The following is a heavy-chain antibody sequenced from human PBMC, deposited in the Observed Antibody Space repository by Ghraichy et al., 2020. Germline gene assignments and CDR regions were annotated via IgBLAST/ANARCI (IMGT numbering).Heavy chain of an antibody. Sequence: SETLSLTCAVYGGSFSGYYWSWIRQPPGKGLEWIGEINHSGSTNYNPSLKSRVTISVDTSKNQFSLKLSSVTAADTAVYYCARGGYYYDSSGLQGGYYYYYGMDVWGQGTTVTVSS. J-gene: IGHJ6*02. V-gene: IGHV4-34*01. D-gene: IGHD3-22*01. CDR3: ARGGYYYDSSGLQGGYYYYYGMDV. CDR2: INHSGST. CDR1: GGSFSGYY.